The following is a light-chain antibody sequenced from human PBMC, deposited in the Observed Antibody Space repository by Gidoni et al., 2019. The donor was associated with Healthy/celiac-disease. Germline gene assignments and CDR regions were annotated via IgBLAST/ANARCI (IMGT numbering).Light chain of an antibody. J-gene: IGKJ4*01. V-gene: IGKV3-11*01. Sequence: EIVLTQSPATLSLSPGESATLSCRASQSASSYLAWYQQKPGQAPRLLIYDASNRATGIPARFSGSGSGTDFTLTISSLEPEDFAVYYCQQRSNWPPTFGGGTKVEIK. CDR2: DAS. CDR1: QSASSY. CDR3: QQRSNWPPT.